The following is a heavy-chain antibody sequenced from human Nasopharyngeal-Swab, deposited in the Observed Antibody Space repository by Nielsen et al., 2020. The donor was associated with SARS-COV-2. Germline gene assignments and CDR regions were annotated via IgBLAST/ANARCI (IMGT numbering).Heavy chain of an antibody. CDR3: AKGRYSGYSAFDC. Sequence: GESLKISCAASGFTFSSYAMSWVRQPPGKGLEWVSTVSGNTGNTYYADSVKGRFTISRDISKNTLYLQMNSLRADDKAVYYCAKGRYSGYSAFDCWGQGTLVTVSS. CDR1: GFTFSSYA. D-gene: IGHD5-12*01. J-gene: IGHJ4*02. V-gene: IGHV3-23*01. CDR2: VSGNTGNT.